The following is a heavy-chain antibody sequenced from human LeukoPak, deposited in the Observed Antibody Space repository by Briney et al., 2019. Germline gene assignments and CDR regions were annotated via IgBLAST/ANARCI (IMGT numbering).Heavy chain of an antibody. J-gene: IGHJ4*02. CDR1: GGSISSYY. V-gene: IGHV4-59*01. CDR3: ARAYCSSSTCQYGDY. D-gene: IGHD2-2*01. Sequence: SETLSLTCTVSGGSISSYYWSWIRQPPGKGLEWIGYIYYSGSTNYNPSLRSRVTISVDTSKNQFSLNLKYVTAADTAVYYCARAYCSSSTCQYGDYWGQGTLVTVSS. CDR2: IYYSGST.